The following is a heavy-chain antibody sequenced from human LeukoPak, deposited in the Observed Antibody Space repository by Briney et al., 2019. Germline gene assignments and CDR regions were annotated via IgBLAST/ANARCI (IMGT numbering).Heavy chain of an antibody. V-gene: IGHV3-23*01. Sequence: QPGGSLRLSCAASGFTFSSYAMSWVRQAPGKGLEWVSAISGSGGSTYYADSVKGRFTISRDNSKNTLYLQMNSLRAEDTAVYYCAKDRGYCSSTSCSDDDYWGQGTLVTVSS. CDR3: AKDRGYCSSTSCSDDDY. J-gene: IGHJ4*02. CDR1: GFTFSSYA. D-gene: IGHD2-2*01. CDR2: ISGSGGST.